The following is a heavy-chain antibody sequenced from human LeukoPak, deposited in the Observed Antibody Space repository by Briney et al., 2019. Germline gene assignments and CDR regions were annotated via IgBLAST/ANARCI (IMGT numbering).Heavy chain of an antibody. CDR3: ARVKTKNAFDI. CDR1: GFTFSSYS. V-gene: IGHV3-21*01. Sequence: GGSLRLSCAASGFTFSSYSMNWVRQAPGKGLGWVSSISSSSSYIYYADSVKGRFTISRDNAKNSLYLQMNSLRAEDTAVYYCARVKTKNAFDIWGQGTMVTVSS. J-gene: IGHJ3*02. D-gene: IGHD2-8*01. CDR2: ISSSSSYI.